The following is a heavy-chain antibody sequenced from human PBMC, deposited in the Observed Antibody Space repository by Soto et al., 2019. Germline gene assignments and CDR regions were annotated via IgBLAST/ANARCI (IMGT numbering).Heavy chain of an antibody. V-gene: IGHV4-31*03. CDR2: IYYTGST. D-gene: IGHD5-12*01. Sequence: QVQLQESGPGLVKPSQTLSLTCTVSGGSIDSGGYYWNWIRQHPGRGLEWMGYIYYTGSTYYNPSLKCRITFSIATSRNQFCLKVNSVTAADTAVYYCARATPPVATLGYGMDVWGQGTTVVVSS. J-gene: IGHJ6*02. CDR1: GGSIDSGGYY. CDR3: ARATPPVATLGYGMDV.